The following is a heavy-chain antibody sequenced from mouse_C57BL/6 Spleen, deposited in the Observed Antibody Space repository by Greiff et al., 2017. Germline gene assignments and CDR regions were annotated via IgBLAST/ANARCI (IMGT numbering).Heavy chain of an antibody. V-gene: IGHV1-52*01. J-gene: IGHJ3*01. D-gene: IGHD2-4*01. CDR3: ARRDYDYDHLAY. CDR1: GYTFTSYW. CDR2: IDPSDSET. Sequence: QVHVKQPGAELVRPGSSVKLSCKASGYTFTSYWMHWVKQRPIQGLEWIGNIDPSDSETHYNQKFKDKATLTVDKSSSTAYMQLSSLTSEDSAVYYCARRDYDYDHLAYWGQGTLVTVSA.